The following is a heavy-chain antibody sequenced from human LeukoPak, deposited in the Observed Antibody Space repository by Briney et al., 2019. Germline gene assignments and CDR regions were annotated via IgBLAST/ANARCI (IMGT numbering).Heavy chain of an antibody. CDR1: GFTFSTYG. CDR2: IRYDGNNK. Sequence: PGGSLRLSCAASGFTFSTYGMHWVRQAPGKGLEWVAFIRYDGNNKYYADPVKGRFTISRGNSKNTLYLQMNSLRAEDAAVYYCAKTPNRVVVPAAMPFDYWGQGTLVTVSS. D-gene: IGHD2-2*01. V-gene: IGHV3-30*02. J-gene: IGHJ4*02. CDR3: AKTPNRVVVPAAMPFDY.